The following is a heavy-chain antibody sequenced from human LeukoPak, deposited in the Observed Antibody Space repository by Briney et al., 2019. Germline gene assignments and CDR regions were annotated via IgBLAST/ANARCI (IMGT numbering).Heavy chain of an antibody. J-gene: IGHJ3*02. Sequence: SETLSLTCTVSGFSISSGYYWGWIRQPPGKGLEWIGIIYHSGSTYYNPSLKSRVTISVDTSKNQFSLKLTSVTAADTAVYYCARGSGYCSGGSCSLAFDIWGQGTMVTVSS. CDR3: ARGSGYCSGGSCSLAFDI. CDR2: IYHSGST. D-gene: IGHD2-15*01. V-gene: IGHV4-38-2*02. CDR1: GFSISSGYY.